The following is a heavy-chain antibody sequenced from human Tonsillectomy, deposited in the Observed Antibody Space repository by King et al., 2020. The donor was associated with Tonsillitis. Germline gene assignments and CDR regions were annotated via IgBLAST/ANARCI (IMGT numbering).Heavy chain of an antibody. CDR2: INPSGGST. Sequence: VQLVQSGAEVKKPGASVKVSCKASGYTFTSYYMHWVRQAPGQGLEWMVIINPSGGSTSYEQKFQGRVTMTRDKSTSIVYMKLSCLKSEDTAVYYCARDPIEATTCLDYWGQGTLVTVSS. J-gene: IGHJ4*02. D-gene: IGHD1-1*01. V-gene: IGHV1-46*03. CDR1: GYTFTSYY. CDR3: ARDPIEATTCLDY.